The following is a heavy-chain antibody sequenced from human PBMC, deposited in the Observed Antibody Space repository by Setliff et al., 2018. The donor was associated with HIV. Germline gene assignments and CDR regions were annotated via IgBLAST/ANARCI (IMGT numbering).Heavy chain of an antibody. CDR2: VDPENGET. Sequence: VKVSCKVSGYSFTDYYMHWVQQAPGNGLEWMGLVDPENGETIYAEKFQGRVTITADTSTDAAYMELSSLRSEDTALYYCATGTIEGLTRYYDYYMDVWGKGTTVTVSS. CDR3: ATGTIEGLTRYYDYYMDV. J-gene: IGHJ6*03. D-gene: IGHD1-26*01. V-gene: IGHV1-69-2*01. CDR1: GYSFTDYY.